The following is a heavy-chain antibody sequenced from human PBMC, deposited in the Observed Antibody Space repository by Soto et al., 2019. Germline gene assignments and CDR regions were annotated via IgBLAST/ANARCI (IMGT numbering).Heavy chain of an antibody. V-gene: IGHV1-18*01. Sequence: ASGKVSYKASGYTFTNYGISWVRQAPGQGLEWIGCISAYNGNRKFSQRLLGRVTMTADTSTSTAYMELRSLRSDDTAVYYCARDYHDILTGYRYNSFDXWGQVTLVTVSX. CDR3: ARDYHDILTGYRYNSFDX. J-gene: IGHJ5*02. D-gene: IGHD3-9*01. CDR1: GYTFTNYG. CDR2: ISAYNGNR.